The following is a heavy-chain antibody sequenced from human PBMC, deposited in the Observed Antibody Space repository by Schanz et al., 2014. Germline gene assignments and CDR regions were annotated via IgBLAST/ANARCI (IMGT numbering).Heavy chain of an antibody. V-gene: IGHV1-3*01. D-gene: IGHD2-2*01. CDR3: ARAPTAYCSDTSCLGTPFDY. CDR2: INAGTGNT. J-gene: IGHJ4*02. Sequence: QVQLVQSWAEVKGPGASVKVSCKASGYSFTPFPIHWVRQAPGQRLEWMGWINAGTGNTEYSQKFQGRVTITRDTLASTVYMELSSLRSEDTAVYYCARAPTAYCSDTSCLGTPFDYWGQGTLVTVSS. CDR1: GYSFTPFP.